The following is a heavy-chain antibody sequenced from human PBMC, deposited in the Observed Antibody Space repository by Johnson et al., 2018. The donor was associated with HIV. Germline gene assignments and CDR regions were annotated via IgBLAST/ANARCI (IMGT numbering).Heavy chain of an antibody. Sequence: VQLVESGGGLVQPGGSLRLSCAASGFTFSSYAMSWVRQAPGKGLEWVSVIYSGGSTYYADSVKGRFTISRDNSKNTLSLQMSSLRAEDTAVYFCTRDLRTRAFDIWGQGTMVTVSS. CDR2: IYSGGST. D-gene: IGHD1-1*01. CDR1: GFTFSSYA. V-gene: IGHV3-66*02. J-gene: IGHJ3*02. CDR3: TRDLRTRAFDI.